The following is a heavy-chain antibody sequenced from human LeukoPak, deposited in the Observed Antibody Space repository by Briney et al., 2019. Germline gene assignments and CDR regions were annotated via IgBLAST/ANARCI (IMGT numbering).Heavy chain of an antibody. Sequence: GGSLRLSCTASGFRFSNYAMSWVRQAPGKGLEWVSSIVDTGDRTYSADSVKGRFTTSRDNSKNTLYLQVNSLRAEDTAVYYCARAVTLATRYFYYYMDVWGKGTTVTVSS. V-gene: IGHV3-23*01. CDR1: GFRFSNYA. J-gene: IGHJ6*03. D-gene: IGHD3-9*01. CDR3: ARAVTLATRYFYYYMDV. CDR2: IVDTGDRT.